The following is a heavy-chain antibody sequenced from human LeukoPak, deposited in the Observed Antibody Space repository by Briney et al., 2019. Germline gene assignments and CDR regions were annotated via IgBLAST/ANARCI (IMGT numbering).Heavy chain of an antibody. CDR3: ARRVNDFWSGYYQRRYNWFDP. Sequence: SETLSLTCAVYGGSFSGYYWSWIRQPPGKGLEWIGAINHSGSTNYNPSLKSRVTISVDTSKNQFSLKLSSVTAADTAVYYCARRVNDFWSGYYQRRYNWFDPWGQGTLVTVSS. J-gene: IGHJ5*02. D-gene: IGHD3-3*01. CDR1: GGSFSGYY. CDR2: INHSGST. V-gene: IGHV4-34*01.